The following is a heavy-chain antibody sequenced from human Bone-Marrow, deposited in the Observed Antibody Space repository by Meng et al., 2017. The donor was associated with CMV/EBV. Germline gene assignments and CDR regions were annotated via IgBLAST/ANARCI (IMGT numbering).Heavy chain of an antibody. Sequence: GSLRLSCTVSGGSISSYYWSWIRQPPGKGLEWIGYIYYSGSTNYNPSLKSRVTISVDTSKNQFSLKLSSVTAADTAVYYCARDQGGSYAPWGQGPLVTVYS. J-gene: IGHJ4*02. D-gene: IGHD1-26*01. CDR1: GGSISSYY. V-gene: IGHV4-59*01. CDR3: ARDQGGSYAP. CDR2: IYYSGST.